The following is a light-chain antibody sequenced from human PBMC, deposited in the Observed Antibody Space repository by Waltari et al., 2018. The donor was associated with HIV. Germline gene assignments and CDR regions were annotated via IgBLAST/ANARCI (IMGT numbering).Light chain of an antibody. CDR3: QSYDNFRSGVV. CDR1: SSNMGAGYD. Sequence: QSVLPQPPSVSGAPGHRVTISCTGSSSNMGAGYDVNWYQQLPGTAPELLILGNSKRPTGVPDRLTGSTSGTSASLAITGLQAEDEADYYCQSYDNFRSGVVFGGGTKVTVL. V-gene: IGLV1-40*01. J-gene: IGLJ2*01. CDR2: GNS.